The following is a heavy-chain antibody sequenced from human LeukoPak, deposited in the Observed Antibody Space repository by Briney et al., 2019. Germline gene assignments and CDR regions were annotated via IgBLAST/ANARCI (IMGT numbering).Heavy chain of an antibody. D-gene: IGHD3-10*01. J-gene: IGHJ4*02. CDR3: ARDLYYYGSGSYGY. Sequence: PGGSLRLSCAASGFTFSSYAMSWVRQAPGKGLEWVSSISSSSSYIYYADSVKGRFTISRDNAKNSLYLQMNSLRAEDTAVYYCARDLYYYGSGSYGYWGQGTLVTVSS. CDR1: GFTFSSYA. V-gene: IGHV3-21*01. CDR2: ISSSSSYI.